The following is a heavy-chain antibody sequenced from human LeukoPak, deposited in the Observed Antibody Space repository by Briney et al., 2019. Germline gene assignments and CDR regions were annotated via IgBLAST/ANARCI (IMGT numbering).Heavy chain of an antibody. D-gene: IGHD3-22*01. CDR2: INPNSGGT. V-gene: IGHV1-2*02. CDR3: ARRRYYDSSGYYYAFDY. CDR1: GYTFTGYY. Sequence: ASVKVSCKASGYTFTGYYMHWVRQAPGQGLEWMGWINPNSGGTNYAQKFQGRVTMTRDTSISTAYMELSRLRSDDTAVYYCARRRYYDSSGYYYAFDYWGQGTLVTVSS. J-gene: IGHJ4*02.